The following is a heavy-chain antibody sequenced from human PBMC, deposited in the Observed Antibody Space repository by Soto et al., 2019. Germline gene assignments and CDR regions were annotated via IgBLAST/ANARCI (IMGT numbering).Heavy chain of an antibody. CDR3: ARAIVLMVYGFDY. D-gene: IGHD2-8*01. CDR1: CGSIIGGGYY. V-gene: IGHV4-31*03. Sequence: SETLSLTCTVSCGSIIGGGYYWSWIRQHPGKGLEWIGYIYYSGGTYYNPSLKSRVTISVDTSKNQFSLKLSSVTAADTAVYYCARAIVLMVYGFDYWGQGTLVTVSS. J-gene: IGHJ4*02. CDR2: IYYSGGT.